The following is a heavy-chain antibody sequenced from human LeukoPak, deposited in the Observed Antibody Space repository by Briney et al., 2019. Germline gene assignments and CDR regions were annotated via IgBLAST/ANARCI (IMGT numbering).Heavy chain of an antibody. CDR2: IYTSGST. J-gene: IGHJ3*02. V-gene: IGHV4-4*07. CDR3: ARELYAGDHDAFDI. Sequence: SETLSLTCTVSGGSISSYYWSWIRQPAGKGLEWIGRIYTSGSTNYNPSLKSRVTMSVDTSKNQFSLKLSSVTAADTAVYYCARELYAGDHDAFDIWGQGTMVNVSS. CDR1: GGSISSYY. D-gene: IGHD3-3*01.